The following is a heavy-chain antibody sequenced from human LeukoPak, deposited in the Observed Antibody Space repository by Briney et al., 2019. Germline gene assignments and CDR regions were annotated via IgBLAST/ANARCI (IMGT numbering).Heavy chain of an antibody. Sequence: SETLSLTCTVYGYSISSGYYWGWIRQPPGKGLERIGSIYHSGSTYYNPSLKSRVTISVDTSKNQFSLKLSSVTAADTAVYYCARDGGGGGYCSSTSCYTFDYWGQGTLVTVSS. D-gene: IGHD2-2*02. V-gene: IGHV4-38-2*02. CDR1: GYSISSGYY. J-gene: IGHJ4*02. CDR3: ARDGGGGGYCSSTSCYTFDY. CDR2: IYHSGST.